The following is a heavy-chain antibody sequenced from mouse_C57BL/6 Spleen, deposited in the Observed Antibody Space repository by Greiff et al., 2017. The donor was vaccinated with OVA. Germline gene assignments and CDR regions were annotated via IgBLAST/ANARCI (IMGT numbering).Heavy chain of an antibody. CDR2: INPTNGGT. CDR1: GYTFTDYY. J-gene: IGHJ3*01. D-gene: IGHD2-4*01. Sequence: EVQLQQSGPELVKPGASVKISCKASGYTFTDYYMNWVKQSHGKSLEWIGDINPTNGGTSYNQKFKGKATLTVDKSSSTSYVELRSLTSEDSAVYYCARGGLYDYTWFAYWGQGTLVTVSA. V-gene: IGHV1-26*01. CDR3: ARGGLYDYTWFAY.